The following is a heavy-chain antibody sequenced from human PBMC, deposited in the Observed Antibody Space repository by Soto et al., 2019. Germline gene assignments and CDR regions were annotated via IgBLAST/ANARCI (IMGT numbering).Heavy chain of an antibody. CDR2: IYYTGTT. CDR3: ARLGGYYQAFDY. D-gene: IGHD3-22*01. V-gene: IGHV4-59*08. Sequence: SETLSLTCTVSESPLSSYYWGWFLQPPGLGLEWVGYIYYTGTTTYNPSLRSRVAISLDASKSQFSLNLTSVTAADTAVYFCARLGGYYQAFDYWRPGALVTVS. CDR1: ESPLSSYY. J-gene: IGHJ4*01.